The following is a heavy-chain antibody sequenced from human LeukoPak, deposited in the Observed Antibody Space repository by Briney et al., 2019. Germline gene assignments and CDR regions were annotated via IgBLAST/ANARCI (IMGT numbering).Heavy chain of an antibody. CDR3: ASGKVLEWLLYEGDY. CDR2: ISSSSTI. D-gene: IGHD3-3*01. CDR1: GFTFSSYS. J-gene: IGHJ4*02. Sequence: GGSLRLSCAASGFTFSSYSMNWVRQAPGKGLEWVSYISSSSTIYYADSVKGRFTISRDNAKNSLYLQMNSLRAEDTAVYYCASGKVLEWLLYEGDYWGQGTLVTVSS. V-gene: IGHV3-48*01.